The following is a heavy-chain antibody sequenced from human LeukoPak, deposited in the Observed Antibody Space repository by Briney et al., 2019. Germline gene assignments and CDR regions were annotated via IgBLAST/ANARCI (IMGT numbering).Heavy chain of an antibody. CDR1: GYTFTSYG. J-gene: IGHJ4*02. CDR3: ARDLVPDYYDSSGYDGYFDY. Sequence: ASVKVSCKASGYTFTSYGISWVRQAPGQGLEWMGWISAYNGNTNYAQKLQGRVTMTTDTSTSTAYMELRSLRSDDTAVYYCARDLVPDYYDSSGYDGYFDYWGQGTLVTVSS. D-gene: IGHD3-22*01. CDR2: ISAYNGNT. V-gene: IGHV1-18*01.